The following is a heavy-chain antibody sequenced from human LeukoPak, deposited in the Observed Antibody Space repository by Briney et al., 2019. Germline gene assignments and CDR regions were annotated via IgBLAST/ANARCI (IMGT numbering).Heavy chain of an antibody. CDR3: GRQSGYYYAGGGNFDY. J-gene: IGHJ4*02. D-gene: IGHD3-22*01. Sequence: SETLSLTCTVSGGSISSYYWSWIRQPPGKGLEWIGYIYYSGSTNYNPSLKSRVTISVDTSKNQFSLKLSSVSAAATAVYYCGRQSGYYYAGGGNFDYWGQGTLVTVSS. CDR1: GGSISSYY. V-gene: IGHV4-59*01. CDR2: IYYSGST.